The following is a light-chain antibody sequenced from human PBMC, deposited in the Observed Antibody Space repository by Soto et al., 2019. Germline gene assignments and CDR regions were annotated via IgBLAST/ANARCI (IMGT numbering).Light chain of an antibody. CDR1: QSITTF. V-gene: IGKV1-39*01. CDR2: AAS. CDR3: QQTCSAPWT. Sequence: DIQMTQSPSSLSASVGDRVTITCRASQSITTFLNWYQHKPGIPPKVLIYAASTLRRGVPSRFTGSGSGTDFTLTSSSLQREDFATYCCQQTCSAPWTFGQGTKVEIK. J-gene: IGKJ1*01.